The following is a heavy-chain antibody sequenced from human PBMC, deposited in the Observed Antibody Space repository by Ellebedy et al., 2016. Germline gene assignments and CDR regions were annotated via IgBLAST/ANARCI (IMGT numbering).Heavy chain of an antibody. CDR2: IYYSGST. Sequence: SETLSLXCTVAGGSISGYYRTWIRQPPGKGLEWIGYIYYSGSTNYNPSLNSRVTISVDTSKNQFSLKLSSVTAADTAAYYCARGYSSGWYVEYFDYWGQGTLVTVSS. CDR1: GGSISGYY. J-gene: IGHJ4*02. CDR3: ARGYSSGWYVEYFDY. V-gene: IGHV4-59*01. D-gene: IGHD6-19*01.